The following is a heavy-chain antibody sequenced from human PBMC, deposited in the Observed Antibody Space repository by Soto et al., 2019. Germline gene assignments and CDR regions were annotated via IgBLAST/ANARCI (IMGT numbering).Heavy chain of an antibody. CDR3: AKDLRGPEAGTWYFDL. CDR2: IIARGVTT. V-gene: IGHV3-23*01. Sequence: EVQLLESGGGLVQPGGSLRLACAASGLTFNRYTMGWVRQAPGKGLEWVSAIIARGVTTYYADSVKGRFTISRDNSKDTLYLQMNSLSAEDTAVYYCAKDLRGPEAGTWYFDLWGRGTLVTVSS. CDR1: GLTFNRYT. J-gene: IGHJ2*01. D-gene: IGHD6-13*01.